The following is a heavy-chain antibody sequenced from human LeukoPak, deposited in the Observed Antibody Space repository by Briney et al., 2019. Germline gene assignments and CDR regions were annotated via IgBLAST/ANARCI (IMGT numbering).Heavy chain of an antibody. CDR3: ARDLRAAAGTFYFDY. D-gene: IGHD6-13*01. Sequence: SETLSLTCTVSGGSISSSSYYWGWIRQPPGKGLEWIGSIYYSGSTYYNPSLKSRVTISVDTSKNQISLRLTSVTAADTADYYCARDLRAAAGTFYFDYWGQGILVTVSS. J-gene: IGHJ4*02. V-gene: IGHV4-39*07. CDR1: GGSISSSSYY. CDR2: IYYSGST.